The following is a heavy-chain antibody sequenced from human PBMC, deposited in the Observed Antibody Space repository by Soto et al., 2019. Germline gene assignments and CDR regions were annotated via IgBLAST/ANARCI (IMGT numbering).Heavy chain of an antibody. V-gene: IGHV3-21*01. D-gene: IGHD3-22*01. CDR3: AREDGNYYDSSGYNAFDI. CDR1: GFTFSSYS. J-gene: IGHJ3*02. CDR2: ISSSSSYI. Sequence: GGSLRLSCAASGFTFSSYSMNWVRQAPGKGLEWVSSISSSSSYIYYADSVKGRFTISRDNAKNSLYLQMNSLRAEDTAVYYRAREDGNYYDSSGYNAFDIWGQGTMVTVSS.